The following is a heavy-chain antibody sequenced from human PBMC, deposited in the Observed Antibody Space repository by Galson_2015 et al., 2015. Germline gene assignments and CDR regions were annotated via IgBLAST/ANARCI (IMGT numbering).Heavy chain of an antibody. CDR3: AKEEGLSYGYT. CDR2: ISYDGSNK. V-gene: IGHV3-30*18. J-gene: IGHJ5*02. CDR1: GFTFSSYG. Sequence: SLRLSCAASGFTFSSYGMHWVRQAPGKGLEWVAVISYDGSNKYYADSVKGRFTISRDNSKNTLYLQMNSLRAEDTAVYYCAKEEGLSYGYTWGQGTLLTVSS. D-gene: IGHD5-18*01.